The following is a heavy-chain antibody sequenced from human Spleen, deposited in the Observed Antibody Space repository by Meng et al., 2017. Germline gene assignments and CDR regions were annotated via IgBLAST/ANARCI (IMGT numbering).Heavy chain of an antibody. D-gene: IGHD6-13*01. Sequence: GESLKISCASSGFTFSNYEMNWVRQAPGKGLEWVSLISYDGRYKYYADSVKGRFTISRDNSKKTLYVQMNSLRAEDTAVYYCARDEDISAAGYLLGDVWGKGTRVTVSS. J-gene: IGHJ4*02. CDR3: ARDEDISAAGYLLGDV. CDR2: ISYDGRYK. CDR1: GFTFSNYE. V-gene: IGHV3-30*03.